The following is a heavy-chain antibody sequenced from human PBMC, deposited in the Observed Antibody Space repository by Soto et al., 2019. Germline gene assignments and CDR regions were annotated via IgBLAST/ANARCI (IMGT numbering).Heavy chain of an antibody. CDR2: ISGYNGQT. J-gene: IGHJ6*02. V-gene: IGHV1-18*04. CDR1: AYTFTTYG. CDR3: ARDNRKELWVEGLNAMDV. D-gene: IGHD3-10*01. Sequence: QVQLVQSGPEVKKPGASVKVSCKASAYTFTTYGISWVRQAPGQGLEWMGWISGYNGQTNYPQKFRGRVTLTTDTSPSTACMELRSLRSDDTAMYYCARDNRKELWVEGLNAMDVWGQGTTVTVSS.